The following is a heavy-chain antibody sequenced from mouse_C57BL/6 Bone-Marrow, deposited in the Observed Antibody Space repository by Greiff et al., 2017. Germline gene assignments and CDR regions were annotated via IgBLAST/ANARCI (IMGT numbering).Heavy chain of an antibody. CDR1: GFNIKDYY. J-gene: IGHJ1*03. D-gene: IGHD2-1*01. CDR2: IDPENGDT. CDR3: TTRVYYGHYVFYWYFDV. Sequence: EVQLQQSGAELVRPGASVKLSCTASGFNIKDYYMHWVKQRPEQGLEWIGWIDPENGDTEYASKFQGKATITADTSSNTAYLQLSSLTSEDTAVYYCTTRVYYGHYVFYWYFDVWGTGTTVTVSS. V-gene: IGHV14-4*01.